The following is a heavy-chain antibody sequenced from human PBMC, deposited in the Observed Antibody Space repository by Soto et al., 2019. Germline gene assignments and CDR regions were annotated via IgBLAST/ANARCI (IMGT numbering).Heavy chain of an antibody. CDR1: GGSITSSSYY. CDR2: IYYSGST. J-gene: IGHJ4*02. CDR3: ASGDYYDSGSYVDY. Sequence: KPSETLSLTCTVSGGSITSSSYYWGWIRQPPGKGLEWIGNIYYSGSTYYNPSLNSRVTTSVDTSKNQFSLKLSSVTATDTAIYYCASGDYYDSGSYVDYWGQGALVTVSS. D-gene: IGHD3-10*01. V-gene: IGHV4-39*01.